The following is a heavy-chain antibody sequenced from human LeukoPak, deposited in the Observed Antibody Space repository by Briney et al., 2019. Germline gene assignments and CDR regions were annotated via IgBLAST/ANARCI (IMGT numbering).Heavy chain of an antibody. CDR1: GGSVSSGSYH. CDR3: ARVPGGGTAAN. V-gene: IGHV4-61*01. D-gene: IGHD1-7*01. Sequence: SEPLSLTCTVSGGSVSSGSYHWRWIRQPPGKGLEWIGYIYYSGSTNYNPSLKSRVTISVDTSKNQFSLKLSSVTAADTAVYYCARVPGGGTAANWGQGTMVTVPS. CDR2: IYYSGST. J-gene: IGHJ3*01.